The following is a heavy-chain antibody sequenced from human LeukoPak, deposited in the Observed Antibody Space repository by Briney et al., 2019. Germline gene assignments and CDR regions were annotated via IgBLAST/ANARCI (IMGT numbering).Heavy chain of an antibody. CDR2: INPNSGGT. Sequence: ASVKVSCKASGYTFTGYYMHWVRQAPGQGLEWMGWINPNSGGTNYAQKFQGRVTMTRDTSISTAYMELSRLRSDDTAVYYCARVAIVVVVAATPPHDAFDIWGQGTTVTVSS. V-gene: IGHV1-2*02. D-gene: IGHD2-15*01. CDR1: GYTFTGYY. CDR3: ARVAIVVVVAATPPHDAFDI. J-gene: IGHJ3*02.